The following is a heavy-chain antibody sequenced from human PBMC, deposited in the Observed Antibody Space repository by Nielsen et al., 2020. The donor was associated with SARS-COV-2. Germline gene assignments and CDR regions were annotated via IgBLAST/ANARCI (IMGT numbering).Heavy chain of an antibody. D-gene: IGHD5-18*01. J-gene: IGHJ6*02. CDR2: IDPSDSYT. Sequence: VRQMPGKGLERMGRIDPSDSYTNYSPSFQGHVTISADKSISTAYLQWSSLKASDTAMYYCASGIQLWLVYGMDVWGQGTTVTVSS. CDR3: ASGIQLWLVYGMDV. V-gene: IGHV5-10-1*01.